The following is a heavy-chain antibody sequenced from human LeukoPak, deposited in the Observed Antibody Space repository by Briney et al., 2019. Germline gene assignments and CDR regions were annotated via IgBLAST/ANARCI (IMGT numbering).Heavy chain of an antibody. Sequence: ASVKVSCKASGYTFTGYYMHWVRQAPGQGLEWXXXXXPNSGGTNYAXXXXXRVTMTRDTSISTAYMELSRLRSDDTAVYYCARGIGYDFWSGYSLPDYWGQGTLVTVSS. D-gene: IGHD3-3*01. CDR3: ARGIGYDFWSGYSLPDY. CDR1: GYTFTGYY. J-gene: IGHJ4*02. V-gene: IGHV1-2*02. CDR2: XXPNSGGT.